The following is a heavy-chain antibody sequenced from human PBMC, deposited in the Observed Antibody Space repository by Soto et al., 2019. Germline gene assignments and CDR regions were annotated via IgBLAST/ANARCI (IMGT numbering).Heavy chain of an antibody. Sequence: GGSLRLSCAASGFIFSYHVMHWVRQAPGEGLVWVSRINYSPSFQGHVTISTDKSMSTAYLQWGTLKASDTAMYYCARRGYDFWSGLDVWGQGTTVTVSS. D-gene: IGHD3-3*01. V-gene: IGHV5-10-1*01. CDR1: GFIFSYHV. J-gene: IGHJ6*02. CDR2: SRI. CDR3: ARRGYDFWSGLDV.